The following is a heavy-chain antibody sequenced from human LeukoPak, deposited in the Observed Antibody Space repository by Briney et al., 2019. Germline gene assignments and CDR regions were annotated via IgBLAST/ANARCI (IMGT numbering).Heavy chain of an antibody. CDR1: GGSISSGGYS. CDR3: ARVSVVVVVGRLHHYFDY. Sequence: SQTLSLTCAVSGGSISSGGYSWSWIRQPPGKGLEWIGYIYHSGSTYYNPSLKSRVTISVDRSKNQFSLKLSSVTAADTAVYYCARVSVVVVVGRLHHYFDYWGQGTLVTVSS. J-gene: IGHJ4*02. D-gene: IGHD2-15*01. V-gene: IGHV4-30-2*01. CDR2: IYHSGST.